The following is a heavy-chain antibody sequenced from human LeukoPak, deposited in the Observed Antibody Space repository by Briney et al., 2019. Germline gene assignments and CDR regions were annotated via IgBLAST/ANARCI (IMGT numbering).Heavy chain of an antibody. CDR3: ARDTTYIAAAGFYYYYYMDV. V-gene: IGHV4-4*07. D-gene: IGHD6-13*01. CDR2: IYTSGST. CDR1: GSSINSYY. J-gene: IGHJ6*03. Sequence: SETLSLTCTVSGSSINSYYWSWIRQPAGKGLEWIGRIYTSGSTNYNPSLKSRVTMSVDTSKNQFSLKLSSVTAADTAVYYCARDTTYIAAAGFYYYYYMDVWGKGTTVTVSS.